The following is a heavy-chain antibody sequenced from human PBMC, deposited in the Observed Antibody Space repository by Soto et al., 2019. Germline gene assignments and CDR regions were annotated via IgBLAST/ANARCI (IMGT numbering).Heavy chain of an antibody. CDR1: GFTFSSYE. Sequence: EVQLVESGGGLVQPGGSLRLSCAASGFTFSSYEMNWVRQAPGKGLEWVSYISSSGSTIYYADSVKGRFTISRDNAKNSLYLQMNSLRAEDTAVYYCARWDGSGGNPFDSWGQGTLVTVSS. V-gene: IGHV3-48*03. CDR3: ARWDGSGGNPFDS. D-gene: IGHD2-15*01. J-gene: IGHJ4*02. CDR2: ISSSGSTI.